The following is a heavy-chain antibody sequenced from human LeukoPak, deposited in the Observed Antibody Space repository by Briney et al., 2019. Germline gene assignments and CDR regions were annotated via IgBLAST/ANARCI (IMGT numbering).Heavy chain of an antibody. D-gene: IGHD4-17*01. V-gene: IGHV3-66*01. CDR1: EFSVGSNY. CDR2: IYSGGST. Sequence: GGSLRLSCAASEFSVGSNYMTWVRQAPGKGLEWVSLIYSGGSTYYADSVKGRFTISRDNSKNTLYLQMNSLRAEDTAVYYCARDPTTVTHYFDYWGQGTLVTVSS. CDR3: ARDPTTVTHYFDY. J-gene: IGHJ4*02.